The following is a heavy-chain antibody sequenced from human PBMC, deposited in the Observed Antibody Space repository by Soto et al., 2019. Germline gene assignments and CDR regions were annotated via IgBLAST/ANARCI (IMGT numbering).Heavy chain of an antibody. D-gene: IGHD3-22*01. CDR3: ARSNSGYYKWFDP. Sequence: ASVKVSCKASGYTFSSRYMHWVRQAPGQGLEWMGIINPSGGITNYAQKFQGRVTMTRDTSTSTVYMELSSLRSEDTAMYYCARSNSGYYKWFDPWGQGTLVTVSS. V-gene: IGHV1-46*01. J-gene: IGHJ5*02. CDR2: INPSGGIT. CDR1: GYTFSSRY.